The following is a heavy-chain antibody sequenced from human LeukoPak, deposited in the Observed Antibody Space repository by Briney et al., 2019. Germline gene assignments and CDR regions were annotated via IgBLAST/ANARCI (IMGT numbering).Heavy chain of an antibody. CDR1: GFTFSGFG. Sequence: GGSLRLSCAASGFTFSGFGMHWVRQAPGKGLEWVAFIQHDSGKTYYADSVKGRFTISRDNAKNSLDLQMESLRAEDTAVYYCAKDTGSPADAITMEDNAFDIWGQGTMVTVSS. D-gene: IGHD3-3*01. J-gene: IGHJ3*02. CDR3: AKDTGSPADAITMEDNAFDI. V-gene: IGHV3-30*02. CDR2: IQHDSGKT.